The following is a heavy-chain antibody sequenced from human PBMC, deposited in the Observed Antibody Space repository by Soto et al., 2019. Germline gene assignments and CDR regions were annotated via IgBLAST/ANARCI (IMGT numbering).Heavy chain of an antibody. V-gene: IGHV1-18*01. CDR2: ISAYNGNT. D-gene: IGHD2-2*01. CDR3: ARDRESYCSSTSCYVFDY. J-gene: IGHJ4*02. CDR1: GYTFTSYG. Sequence: QVQLVQSGAEVKKPGASVKVSCKASGYTFTSYGISWVRQAPGQGLEWMGWISAYNGNTNYAQKLQGRVTMTTDTSTSTAYMELRSLRSDDTAVYYCARDRESYCSSTSCYVFDYWGQGPLVTVSS.